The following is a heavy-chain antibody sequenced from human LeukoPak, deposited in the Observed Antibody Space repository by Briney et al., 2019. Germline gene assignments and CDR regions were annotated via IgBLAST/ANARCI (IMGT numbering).Heavy chain of an antibody. J-gene: IGHJ4*02. CDR2: INPNSGGT. Sequence: GASVKVSCKASGYTFTGYYMHWVRQAPGQGLEWMGWINPNSGGTNYAQKFQGRVTMSRDTSISTAYMELSRLRSDDTAVYYCARDRGYDSALDYWGQGTLVTVSS. D-gene: IGHD5-12*01. CDR3: ARDRGYDSALDY. CDR1: GYTFTGYY. V-gene: IGHV1-2*02.